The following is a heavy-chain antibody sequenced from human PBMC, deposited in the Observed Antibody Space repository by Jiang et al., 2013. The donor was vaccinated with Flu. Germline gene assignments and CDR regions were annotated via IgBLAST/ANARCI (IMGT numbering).Heavy chain of an antibody. D-gene: IGHD2/OR15-2a*01. V-gene: IGHV1-3*04. CDR3: ARRLSRHFDY. CDR2: STLAMVT. Sequence: FTNYAIHWVRQAPGKNLSGWDGSTLAMVTQNNSQKFQGRVTITRDTSASTAYMEPSSLISEDTAVYYCARRLSRHFDYWGQGTLVTVSS. J-gene: IGHJ4*02. CDR1: FTNYA.